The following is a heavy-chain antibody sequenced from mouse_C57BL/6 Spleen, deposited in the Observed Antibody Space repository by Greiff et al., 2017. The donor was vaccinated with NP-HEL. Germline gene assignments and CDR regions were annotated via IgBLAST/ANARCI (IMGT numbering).Heavy chain of an antibody. V-gene: IGHV5-15*01. CDR3: ARLSTVLYFDY. CDR1: GFTFSDYG. D-gene: IGHD4-1*02. CDR2: ISNLAYSI. J-gene: IGHJ2*01. Sequence: EVKLVESGGGLVQPGGSLKLSCAASGFTFSDYGMAWVRQAPRKGPEWVAFISNLAYSIYYADTVTGRFTISRENAKNTLYLEMSSLRSEDTAMYYCARLSTVLYFDYWGQGTTLTVSS.